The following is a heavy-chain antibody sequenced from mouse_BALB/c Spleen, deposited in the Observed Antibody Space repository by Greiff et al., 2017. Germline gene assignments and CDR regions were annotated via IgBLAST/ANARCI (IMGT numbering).Heavy chain of an antibody. J-gene: IGHJ4*01. V-gene: IGHV1-7*01. CDR1: GYTFTSYW. CDR2: INPSTGYT. D-gene: IGHD1-1*01. Sequence: QVQLQQSGAELAKPGASVKMSCKASGYTFTSYWMHWVKQRPGQGLEWIGYINPSTGYTEYNQKFKDKATLTADKSSSTAYMQLSSLTSEDSAVYYCARRGGGSSYDYAMDYWGQGTSVTVSS. CDR3: ARRGGGSSYDYAMDY.